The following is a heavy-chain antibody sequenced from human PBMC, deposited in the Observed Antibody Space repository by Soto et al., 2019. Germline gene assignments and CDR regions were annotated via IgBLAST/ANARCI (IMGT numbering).Heavy chain of an antibody. V-gene: IGHV4-31*03. CDR3: ARVAVADSVFVY. Sequence: PSDTLSLTFTVSGCSISSGGYYWSWILQHPGKGLEWIGYIYYSGSTYYNPSLKSRVTISVDTSKNQFSLKLSSVTAADTAVYYCARVAVADSVFVYWGQGTPVPVSS. CDR2: IYYSGST. J-gene: IGHJ4*02. CDR1: GCSISSGGYY. D-gene: IGHD2-15*01.